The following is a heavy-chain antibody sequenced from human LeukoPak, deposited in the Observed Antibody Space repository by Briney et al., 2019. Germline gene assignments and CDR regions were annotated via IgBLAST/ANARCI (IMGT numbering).Heavy chain of an antibody. CDR3: AKVERYSSGWLDYYYYGMDV. CDR2: ISSGGSDK. CDR1: GFTFSTYA. J-gene: IGHJ6*02. Sequence: GGSLRLSCAASGFTFSTYAVHWVRQAPGKGLEWVAVISSGGSDKYHAGSVKGRFTISRDNSKNTLYLQMNSLRAEDTAVYYCAKVERYSSGWLDYYYYGMDVWGQGTTVTVSS. V-gene: IGHV3-30*18. D-gene: IGHD6-19*01.